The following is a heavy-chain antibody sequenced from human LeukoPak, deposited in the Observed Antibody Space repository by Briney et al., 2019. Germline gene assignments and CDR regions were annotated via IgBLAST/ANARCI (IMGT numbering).Heavy chain of an antibody. V-gene: IGHV3-21*01. CDR1: GFTFSSYT. J-gene: IGHJ4*02. CDR3: ARGTMATVNFDC. D-gene: IGHD4-11*01. Sequence: GGSLRLSCAASGFTFSSYTLNWVRQAPGKGLEWVSSISNSGDYIYYADSMKGRFTISRDNAKNSLYLQMNSLRAEDRAVYYCARGTMATVNFDCWGQGTLVTVSS. CDR2: ISNSGDYI.